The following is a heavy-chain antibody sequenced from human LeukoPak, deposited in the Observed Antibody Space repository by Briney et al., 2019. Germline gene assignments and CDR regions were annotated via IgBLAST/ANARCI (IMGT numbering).Heavy chain of an antibody. CDR1: GDSISRSNC. J-gene: IGHJ4*02. CDR3: ARMGYGGNSGLGFDY. V-gene: IGHV4-4*02. D-gene: IGHD4-23*01. Sequence: SETLSLTCAVSGDSISRSNCWSWVRQPPGKGLEWIGEICHSGSTNYSPSLKSRVTISVDKSKNQFSLKLSSVTAADTAMYYCARMGYGGNSGLGFDYWGQGTLVTVSS. CDR2: ICHSGST.